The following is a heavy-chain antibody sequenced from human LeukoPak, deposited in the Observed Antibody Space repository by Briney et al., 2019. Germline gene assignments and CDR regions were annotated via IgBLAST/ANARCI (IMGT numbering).Heavy chain of an antibody. CDR3: ARDLDIVATPLGPRARAFDY. V-gene: IGHV1-24*01. Sequence: GASVKVSCKVSGYTLTELSMHWVRQAPGKGLEWMGGFDPEDGETIYAQKFQGRVTMTEDTSTDTAYMELSSLRSEDTAVYYCARDLDIVATPLGPRARAFDYWGQGTLVTVSS. CDR1: GYTLTELS. J-gene: IGHJ4*02. D-gene: IGHD5-12*01. CDR2: FDPEDGET.